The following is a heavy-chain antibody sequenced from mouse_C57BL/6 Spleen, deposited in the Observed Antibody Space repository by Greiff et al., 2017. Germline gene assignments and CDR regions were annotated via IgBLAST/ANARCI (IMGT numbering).Heavy chain of an antibody. CDR3: ARRWDYDGDYYAMDY. Sequence: VQLKESGPELVKPGASVKISCKASGYSFTDYNMNWVKQSNGKSLEWIGVINPNYGTTSYNQKFKGKATLTVDQSSSTAYMQLNSLTSEDSAVYYCARRWDYDGDYYAMDYWGQGTSVTVSS. V-gene: IGHV1-39*01. CDR1: GYSFTDYN. D-gene: IGHD2-4*01. J-gene: IGHJ4*01. CDR2: INPNYGTT.